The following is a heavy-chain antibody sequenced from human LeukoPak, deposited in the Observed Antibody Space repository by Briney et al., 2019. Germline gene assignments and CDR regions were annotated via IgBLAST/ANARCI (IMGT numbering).Heavy chain of an antibody. D-gene: IGHD3-9*01. Sequence: PGGSLRLSCAASGFTFSSYWMSWVRQAPGKGLEGVAKIKQDGSEKYFGDSVKGRFTISRDNAKNSLYLQMNSLTAEDTAVYYCARDPLTLYDYYMDVWGKGTTVTVSS. J-gene: IGHJ6*03. CDR1: GFTFSSYW. CDR2: IKQDGSEK. CDR3: ARDPLTLYDYYMDV. V-gene: IGHV3-7*01.